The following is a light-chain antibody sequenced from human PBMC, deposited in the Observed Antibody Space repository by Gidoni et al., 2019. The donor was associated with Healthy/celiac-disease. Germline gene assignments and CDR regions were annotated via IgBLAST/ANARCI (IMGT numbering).Light chain of an antibody. Sequence: EIVITQSPATLSVSPGERDTLSCRASQSVSSNLAWYQQKPGQDPRLLIYGASTRATGIPARFSGSGSGTAFTLTISSLQSEDFAVYYCQQYNNWPPWTFGQGTKVEIK. CDR1: QSVSSN. J-gene: IGKJ1*01. V-gene: IGKV3-15*01. CDR3: QQYNNWPPWT. CDR2: GAS.